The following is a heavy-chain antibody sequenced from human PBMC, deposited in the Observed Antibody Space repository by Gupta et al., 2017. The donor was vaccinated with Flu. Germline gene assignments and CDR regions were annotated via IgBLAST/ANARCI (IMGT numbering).Heavy chain of an antibody. Sequence: QVQLVQSGTEVKKPGSSVKVSCRASGGIFNSYAFNWVRQAPGQGLEWMGGFNPVFGTTSYAQRFQGRVTITADKSTDTGYVEVSXLXSEDTAXYYCATTEGSTGARKFDYWGQGTLVTVSS. CDR3: ATTEGSTGARKFDY. V-gene: IGHV1-69*06. J-gene: IGHJ4*02. CDR1: GGIFNSYA. D-gene: IGHD4/OR15-4a*01. CDR2: FNPVFGTT.